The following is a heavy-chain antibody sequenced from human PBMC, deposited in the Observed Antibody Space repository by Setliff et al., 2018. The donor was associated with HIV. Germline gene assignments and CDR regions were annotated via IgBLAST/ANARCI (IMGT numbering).Heavy chain of an antibody. Sequence: SETLSLTCAVYGETFSGYYWSWIRQTPGKGLEWIGEINHGGITNSNPSLKSRVTISVDTSKNLFSLNLSSVTAADTAVYYCARLGPSTDPRWLQYFDYWGQGTLVTVSS. V-gene: IGHV4-34*01. CDR2: INHGGIT. CDR1: GETFSGYY. CDR3: ARLGPSTDPRWLQYFDY. D-gene: IGHD2-2*01. J-gene: IGHJ4*02.